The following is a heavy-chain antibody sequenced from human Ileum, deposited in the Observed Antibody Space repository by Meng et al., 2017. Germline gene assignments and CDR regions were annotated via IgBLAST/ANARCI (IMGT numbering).Heavy chain of an antibody. CDR2: IIPILGIA. CDR1: GGTFSRYT. V-gene: IGHV1-69*02. CDR3: ARSSLGWPFLPFDY. Sequence: QVQLVQSGSEVKKPGSSVKFSCKASGGTFSRYTISWVRQAPGQGLEWMGRIIPILGIANYAQKFQGRVTITADKSTSTAYMELSSLRSEDTAVYYCARSSLGWPFLPFDYWGQGTLVTVSS. D-gene: IGHD3-3*01. J-gene: IGHJ4*02.